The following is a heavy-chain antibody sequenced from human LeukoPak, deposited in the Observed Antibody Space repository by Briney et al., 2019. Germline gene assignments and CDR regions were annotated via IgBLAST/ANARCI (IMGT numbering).Heavy chain of an antibody. D-gene: IGHD2-15*01. J-gene: IGHJ4*02. CDR2: IIPIFGTA. CDR1: GGTFSSYA. Sequence: SVKVSCKASGGTFSSYAISWVRQAPGQGLEWMGGIIPIFGTANYAQKFQGSVTITADKSTSTAYMELSSLRSEDTAVYYCASRGGYCSGGSCYGAFDYWGQGTLVTVSS. CDR3: ASRGGYCSGGSCYGAFDY. V-gene: IGHV1-69*06.